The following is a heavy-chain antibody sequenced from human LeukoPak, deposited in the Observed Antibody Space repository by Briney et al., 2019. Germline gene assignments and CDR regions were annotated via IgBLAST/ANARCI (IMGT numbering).Heavy chain of an antibody. CDR3: ARTYSSFFSFDY. J-gene: IGHJ4*02. D-gene: IGHD6-6*01. V-gene: IGHV3-33*01. CDR1: GFTFSSYG. CDR2: IWYDGSNK. Sequence: GGSLRLSCAASGFTFSSYGMHWVRQAPGKGLEWVAVIWYDGSNKYYADSVKGRFTISRDNSKNTLYLQMNSLRAEDTAVYYCARTYSSFFSFDYWGQGTLVTASS.